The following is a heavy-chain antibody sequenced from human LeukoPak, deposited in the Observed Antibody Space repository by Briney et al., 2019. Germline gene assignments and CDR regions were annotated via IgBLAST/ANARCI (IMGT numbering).Heavy chain of an antibody. V-gene: IGHV3-23*01. CDR3: AKESQTYYDIMTGYPNYYFDY. D-gene: IGHD3-9*01. CDR2: ISGSGANT. CDR1: KFTFSTSA. J-gene: IGHJ4*02. Sequence: GGSLRPSCAASKFTFSTSAMSWVRQAPGKGLEWVSAISGSGANTYYVDSVKGRFTISRDNSKNTLYLEMSSLRSDDTAVYYCAKESQTYYDIMTGYPNYYFDYWGQGTLVTVSS.